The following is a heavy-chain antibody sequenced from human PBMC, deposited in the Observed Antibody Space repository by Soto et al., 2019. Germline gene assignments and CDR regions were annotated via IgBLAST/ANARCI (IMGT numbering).Heavy chain of an antibody. Sequence: PGGSLRLSCAASGFTFSSYAMHWVRQAPGKGLEWVAVISYDGSNKYYADSVKGRFTISRDNSKNTLYLQMNSLRAEDTAVYYCARDIAARHPLDYWGQGTLVTVSS. V-gene: IGHV3-30-3*01. J-gene: IGHJ4*02. CDR3: ARDIAARHPLDY. CDR1: GFTFSSYA. D-gene: IGHD6-6*01. CDR2: ISYDGSNK.